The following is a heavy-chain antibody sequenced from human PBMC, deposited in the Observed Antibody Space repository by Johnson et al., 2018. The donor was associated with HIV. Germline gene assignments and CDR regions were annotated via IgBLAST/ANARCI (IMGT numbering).Heavy chain of an antibody. D-gene: IGHD3-10*01. J-gene: IGHJ3*02. CDR2: IGSRGTTI. CDR1: GFIFSDSY. CDR3: ARVRSALRLAFDI. V-gene: IGHV3-11*04. Sequence: QVQLVESGGGLVQPGGSLRLSCAASGFIFSDSYMTWIRQAPGKGLELVSYIGSRGTTIYDADSVRGRFTISRDNAKKSLYLQMNSLRHDDTAVYYCARVRSALRLAFDIWGQGTMVTVSS.